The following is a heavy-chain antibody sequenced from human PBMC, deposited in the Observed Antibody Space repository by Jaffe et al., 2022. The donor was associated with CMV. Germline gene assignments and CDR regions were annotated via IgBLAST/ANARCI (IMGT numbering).Heavy chain of an antibody. CDR3: ARGGYYQLDV. J-gene: IGHJ6*04. CDR2: LSHSSSSI. CDR1: GFTFSDHY. D-gene: IGHD3-22*01. Sequence: QEQLVESGGGLVKPGGSLRLSCAASGFTFSDHYMSWVRQPPGKGLEWVSYLSHSSSSIKYADSVEGRFTISRDNARQSVYLQMNSLRAEDTAVYYCARGGYYQLDVWGKGTTVTVSS. V-gene: IGHV3-11*06.